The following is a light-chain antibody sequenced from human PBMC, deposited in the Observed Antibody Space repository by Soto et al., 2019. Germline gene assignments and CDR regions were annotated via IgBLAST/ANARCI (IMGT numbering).Light chain of an antibody. J-gene: IGKJ5*01. CDR1: QSVSSSY. V-gene: IGKV3-20*01. CDR2: CAS. Sequence: EIVLTQSPGTLSLSPGERATLSCRASQSVSSSYLAGYQQKPGQAPRLLIYCASSRATGIPDRFSGSGSGTDFTLTISRLEPEDFAVYYCQQYGSSPRYTFGQGTRLEIK. CDR3: QQYGSSPRYT.